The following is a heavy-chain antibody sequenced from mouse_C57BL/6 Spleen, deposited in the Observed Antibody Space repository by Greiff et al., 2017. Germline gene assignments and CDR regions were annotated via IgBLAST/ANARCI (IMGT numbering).Heavy chain of an antibody. CDR2: IYPGSGST. V-gene: IGHV1-55*01. CDR1: GYTFTSYW. CDR3: ARKQASFPDFFDY. Sequence: QVQLQQPGAELVKPGASVKMSCKASGYTFTSYWITWVKQRPGQGLEWIGDIYPGSGSTNYNEKFKRKAILTVDTSSSTAYMQLSSLTSEDSAVYYCARKQASFPDFFDYWGQGTTLTVSS. J-gene: IGHJ2*01.